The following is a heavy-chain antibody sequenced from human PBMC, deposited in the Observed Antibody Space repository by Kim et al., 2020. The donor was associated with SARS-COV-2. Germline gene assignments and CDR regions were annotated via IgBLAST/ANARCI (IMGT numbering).Heavy chain of an antibody. CDR2: VGISGANT. D-gene: IGHD3-22*01. CDR1: GFTFTTYG. Sequence: GGSLRLSCAASGFTFTTYGMHWVRQAPGKGLEWVSGVGISGANTYYVDSVKGRVTISRDNSKSTLYLQMNNLRAEDTAVYYCAKGYRNGYDYWGQGTLVT. V-gene: IGHV3-23*01. J-gene: IGHJ4*02. CDR3: AKGYRNGYDY.